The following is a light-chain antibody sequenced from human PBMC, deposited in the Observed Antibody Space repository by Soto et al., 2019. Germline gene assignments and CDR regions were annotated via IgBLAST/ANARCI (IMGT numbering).Light chain of an antibody. Sequence: QSVLTQPPCASGSPGQSVTISCTGTSSDVGAYIFVSWYQQHPGKAPKLLIYDVNRRPPGVPDRFFGSKSGNTASLTVSGLQAEDEADYFCVSFAGGTYVFGTGTKVTV. V-gene: IGLV2-8*01. CDR3: VSFAGGTYV. CDR1: SSDVGAYIF. CDR2: DVN. J-gene: IGLJ1*01.